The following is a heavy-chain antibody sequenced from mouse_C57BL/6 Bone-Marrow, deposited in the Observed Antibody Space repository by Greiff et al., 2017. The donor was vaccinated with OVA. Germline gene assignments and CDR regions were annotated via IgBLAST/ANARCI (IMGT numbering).Heavy chain of an antibody. Sequence: QVQLQQPGAELVKPGASVKMSCKASGYTFTSYWITWVKQRPGQGLEWIGDIYPGSGSTNYHEKFKSKATLTVDTSSSTAYMQLSSLTSEDSAVYYCARGGYDYGYYYAMDYWGQGTSVTVSS. D-gene: IGHD2-4*01. CDR3: ARGGYDYGYYYAMDY. V-gene: IGHV1-55*01. CDR2: IYPGSGST. J-gene: IGHJ4*01. CDR1: GYTFTSYW.